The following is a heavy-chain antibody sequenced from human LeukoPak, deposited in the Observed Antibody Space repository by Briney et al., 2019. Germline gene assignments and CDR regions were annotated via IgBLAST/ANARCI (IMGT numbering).Heavy chain of an antibody. J-gene: IGHJ5*02. CDR3: ASRGCSSTSCYERGHWFDP. V-gene: IGHV4-34*01. Sequence: SETLSLTCAVYGGSFSGYYWSWIRQPPGKGLEWIGEINHSGSTNYNPSLKSRVTIPVDTSKNQFSLKLSSVTAADTAVYYCASRGCSSTSCYERGHWFDPWGQGTLVTVSS. CDR1: GGSFSGYY. CDR2: INHSGST. D-gene: IGHD2-2*01.